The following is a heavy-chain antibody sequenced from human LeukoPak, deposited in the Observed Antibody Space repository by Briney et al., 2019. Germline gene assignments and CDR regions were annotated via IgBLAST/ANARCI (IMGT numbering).Heavy chain of an antibody. CDR1: GLTFSNTW. CDR3: GAYIYGFGGDW. Sequence: GGSLRLSCEASGLTFSNTWMTWVRRGPGKGLEWVGRIFRNSDTMETEYATPVKGRFTISRDDSKNTMYLQMNSLTTDDTAVCYCGAYIYGFGGDWWGQGTPVTVSS. J-gene: IGHJ4*02. D-gene: IGHD3-16*01. V-gene: IGHV3-15*01. CDR2: IFRNSDTMET.